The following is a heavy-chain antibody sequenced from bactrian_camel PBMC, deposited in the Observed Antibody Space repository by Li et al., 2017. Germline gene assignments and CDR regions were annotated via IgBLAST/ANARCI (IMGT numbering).Heavy chain of an antibody. D-gene: IGHD3*01. CDR2: IDSDGLA. J-gene: IGHJ6*01. CDR1: GRTWSRYC. V-gene: IGHV3S57*01. CDR3: AAGFMLGPGLCTANPEPGPFSF. Sequence: HVQLVESGGGSVQTGGSLKLSCSISGRTWSRYCMGWFRQTPGKEREGVAVIDSDGLAKYADSVKGRFTISQDSAKNTLYLQMNSLKPEGTAMYYCAAGFMLGPGLCTANPEPGPFSFWGQGTQVTVS.